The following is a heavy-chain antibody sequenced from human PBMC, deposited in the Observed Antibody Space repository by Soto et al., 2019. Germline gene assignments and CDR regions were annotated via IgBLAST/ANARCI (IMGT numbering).Heavy chain of an antibody. J-gene: IGHJ5*02. CDR3: ARGGDYYDSSGTWGSNWFDP. CDR2: IYYSGST. Sequence: SETLSLTCTVSGGSISSGGYYWSWIRPHPGKGLEWIGYIYYSGSTYYNPSLKSRVTISVDTSKNQFSLKLSSVTAADTAVYYCARGGDYYDSSGTWGSNWFDPWGQGTLVTVSS. V-gene: IGHV4-31*03. D-gene: IGHD3-22*01. CDR1: GGSISSGGYY.